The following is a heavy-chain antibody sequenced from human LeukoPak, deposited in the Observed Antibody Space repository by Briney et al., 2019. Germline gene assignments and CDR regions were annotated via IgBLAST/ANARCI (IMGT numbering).Heavy chain of an antibody. CDR1: LSTPRNYE. CDR2: ISSSGSII. CDR3: ARDYYFYNVMDV. J-gene: IGHJ6*02. V-gene: IGHV3-48*03. Sequence: PLGSLRLSPAPSLSTPRNYETNRVPEAPGKELGWVSYISSSGSIITFADSVKGRFTISRDNARNSLYLQMNSLRAEDTAVYFCARDYYFYNVMDVWGEETTVTVP.